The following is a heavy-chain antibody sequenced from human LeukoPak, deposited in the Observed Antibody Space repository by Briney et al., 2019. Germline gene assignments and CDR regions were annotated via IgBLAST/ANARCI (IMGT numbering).Heavy chain of an antibody. J-gene: IGHJ3*02. CDR1: GYSFTSYW. D-gene: IGHD3-10*01. CDR3: ARLPLRYYGSAYNFRGAFDI. V-gene: IGHV5-51*01. CDR2: IYPGDPDT. Sequence: GESLKISCKGSGYSFTSYWIGWVRQMPGKGLEWMGIIYPGDPDTRYSPSFQGQVTISADKSISTAYLQWSSLKASDTAMYYCARLPLRYYGSAYNFRGAFDIWGQGTMVTVSS.